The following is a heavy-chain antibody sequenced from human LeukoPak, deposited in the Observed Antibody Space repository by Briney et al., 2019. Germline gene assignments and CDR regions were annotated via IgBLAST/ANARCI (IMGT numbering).Heavy chain of an antibody. CDR2: IYPGDSES. Sequence: GESLKISCKGSGYSFSSYWIAWVRQMPGKGLEWMGIIYPGDSESRYSPSFQGQVTFSADKSISTAYLQWTSLKASDTAIYYCARYCSGGTCSGNDYWGQGTLVTVSS. V-gene: IGHV5-51*01. J-gene: IGHJ4*02. CDR3: ARYCSGGTCSGNDY. D-gene: IGHD2-15*01. CDR1: GYSFSSYW.